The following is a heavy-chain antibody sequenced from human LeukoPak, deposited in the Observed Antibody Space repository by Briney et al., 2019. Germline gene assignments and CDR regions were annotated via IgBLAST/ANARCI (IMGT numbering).Heavy chain of an antibody. CDR3: ARDSGSAGAFVI. J-gene: IGHJ3*02. CDR2: IMRSRIYI. CDR1: GFTFSSYR. Sequence: RGSLRLSCAASGFTFSSYRMNWVRQAPGKGQEGVSYIMRSRIYICYADSVKGRFTISRENAKNSLYLQRNSLRAEGTAVYYCARDSGSAGAFVIWGQGTMVTVSS. D-gene: IGHD1-26*01. V-gene: IGHV3-21*05.